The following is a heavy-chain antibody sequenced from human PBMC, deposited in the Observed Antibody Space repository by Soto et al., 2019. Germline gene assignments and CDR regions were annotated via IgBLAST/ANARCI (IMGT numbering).Heavy chain of an antibody. D-gene: IGHD6-6*01. J-gene: IGHJ6*02. V-gene: IGHV1-69*01. CDR1: GGTISSYA. Sequence: QVQLVQSGAEVKKPGSSVKVSCKASGGTISSYAISWVRQAPGQGLEWMGGIIPIFGTANYAQKFQGRVTITADESTSTAYMELSSLRSEDTAVYYCARDRIAARPVYYYYYGMDVWGQGTTVTVSS. CDR2: IIPIFGTA. CDR3: ARDRIAARPVYYYYYGMDV.